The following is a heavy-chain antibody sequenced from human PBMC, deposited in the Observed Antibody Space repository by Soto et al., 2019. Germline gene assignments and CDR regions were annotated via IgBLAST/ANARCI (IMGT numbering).Heavy chain of an antibody. CDR3: ARPKRSGYDRGDSYYHTMDV. J-gene: IGHJ6*02. CDR1: GGTSSNFV. V-gene: IGHV1-69*06. CDR2: ILPMFGAV. Sequence: QMQLVQSGAEVKKSGSSVKVSCKASGGTSSNFVITWVRQVPGQGLEWLGGILPMFGAVKYAQKFQDRLTSTADRSKNTAAMELGSLRSDDTAVYYCARPKRSGYDRGDSYYHTMDVWGHVTTVTVS. D-gene: IGHD2-21*02.